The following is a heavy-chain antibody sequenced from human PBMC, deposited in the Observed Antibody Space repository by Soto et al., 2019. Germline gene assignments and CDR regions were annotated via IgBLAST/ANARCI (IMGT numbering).Heavy chain of an antibody. Sequence: QVQLVESGGGVVQPGRSLRLSCAASGFTFSSYAMHWVRQAPGKGLEWVAVISYDGSNKYYADSVKGRFTISRDNSKNTLYLQMNSLRAEGTAVYYCAVGRTGTTFPIDYWGQGTLITVSS. CDR2: ISYDGSNK. V-gene: IGHV3-30-3*01. CDR3: AVGRTGTTFPIDY. CDR1: GFTFSSYA. J-gene: IGHJ4*02. D-gene: IGHD1-7*01.